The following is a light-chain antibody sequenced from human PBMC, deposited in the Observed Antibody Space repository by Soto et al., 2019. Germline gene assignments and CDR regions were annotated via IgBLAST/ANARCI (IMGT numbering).Light chain of an antibody. CDR1: QSVSSY. CDR2: DAS. CDR3: QQRSNWPPIT. Sequence: EIVLTQAPATLSLSPGDRDTLSRRASQSVSSYLAWYQQKPGQAPRLLIYDASNRATGIPARFSGSGSGTDFTLTISSLEPEDFAVYYCQQRSNWPPITFGQGTRLEIK. V-gene: IGKV3-11*01. J-gene: IGKJ5*01.